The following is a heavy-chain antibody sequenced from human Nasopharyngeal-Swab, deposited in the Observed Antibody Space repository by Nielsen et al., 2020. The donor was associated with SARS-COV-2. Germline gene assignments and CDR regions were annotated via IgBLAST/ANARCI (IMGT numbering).Heavy chain of an antibody. V-gene: IGHV3-21*01. CDR1: GFTFSRYW. Sequence: GESLKISCAASGFTFSRYWMNWVSQAPGKGLEWVSSISSSSSYIYYADSVKGRFTISRDNAKNSLYLQMNSLRAEDTAVYYCARDHLMTVTIPYYYYGMDVWGQGTTVTVSS. D-gene: IGHD4-11*01. CDR2: ISSSSSYI. CDR3: ARDHLMTVTIPYYYYGMDV. J-gene: IGHJ6*02.